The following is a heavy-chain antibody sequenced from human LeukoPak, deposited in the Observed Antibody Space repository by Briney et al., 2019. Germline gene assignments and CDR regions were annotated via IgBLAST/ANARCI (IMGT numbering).Heavy chain of an antibody. V-gene: IGHV4-61*01. Sequence: SETLSLTCTVSGGSISSSSYYWSWIRQPPGKGLEWIGYIYYSGSTNYNPSLKSRVTISVDTSKNQFSLKLSSVTAADTAVYYCASAGYSSLFDYWGQGTLVTVSS. CDR2: IYYSGST. CDR3: ASAGYSSLFDY. J-gene: IGHJ4*02. CDR1: GGSISSSSYY. D-gene: IGHD6-19*01.